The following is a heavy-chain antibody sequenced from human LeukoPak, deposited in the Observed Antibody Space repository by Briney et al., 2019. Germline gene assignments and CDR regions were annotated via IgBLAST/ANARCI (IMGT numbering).Heavy chain of an antibody. V-gene: IGHV3-23*01. CDR1: GFTFSSYA. D-gene: IGHD4-17*01. CDR3: VTNYGDYPIVAFDY. CDR2: ISGSGGST. J-gene: IGHJ4*02. Sequence: PGGSLRLSCAASGFTFSSYAMSWVRQAPGKGLEWVSAISGSGGSTYYADSVKGRFTISRDNSKNTLYLQMNSLRAEDTAVYYCVTNYGDYPIVAFDYWGQGTLVTVSS.